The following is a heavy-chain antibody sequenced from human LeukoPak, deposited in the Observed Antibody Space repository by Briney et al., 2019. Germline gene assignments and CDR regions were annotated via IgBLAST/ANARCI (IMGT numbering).Heavy chain of an antibody. J-gene: IGHJ4*02. CDR3: ATPITIFGVGIGNY. V-gene: IGHV3-7*01. D-gene: IGHD3-3*01. Sequence: GGSLRLSCAASGFSFSSYWMSWVRQAPGKGLEWVANIKQDGSEKYYVDSVKGRFTISRDNAKNSLYLQMNSLRAEDTAVYYCATPITIFGVGIGNYWGQGTLVTVSS. CDR2: IKQDGSEK. CDR1: GFSFSSYW.